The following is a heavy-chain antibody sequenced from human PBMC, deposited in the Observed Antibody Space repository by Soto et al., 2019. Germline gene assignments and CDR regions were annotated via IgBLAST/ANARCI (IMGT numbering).Heavy chain of an antibody. Sequence: QVQLVQSGAEVKKPGSSVKVSCKASGGTFSSYAISWVRQAPGQGLEWMGGIIPIFGTANYAQKFQGRVTITADESTSTAYMELSSLSSEDTAVYYCARDVEDYPLASVVFDPWGQGTLVTVSS. D-gene: IGHD2-21*01. CDR2: IIPIFGTA. CDR1: GGTFSSYA. V-gene: IGHV1-69*12. CDR3: ARDVEDYPLASVVFDP. J-gene: IGHJ5*02.